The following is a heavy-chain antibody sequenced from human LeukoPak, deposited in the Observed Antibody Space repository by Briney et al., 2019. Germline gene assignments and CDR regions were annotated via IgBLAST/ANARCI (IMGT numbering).Heavy chain of an antibody. D-gene: IGHD6-13*01. CDR3: ARGRRNSSSWSGVGEAFDI. V-gene: IGHV4-38-2*02. Sequence: PSEPLSLTCTVSGYSISSGYYWGWIRQPPGKGLGWIGCIYHSGSTYYNPSLKSRVTTSVDTSKNQFPLKLSSVTAADTAVYYCARGRRNSSSWSGVGEAFDIWGQGTMVTVSS. CDR2: IYHSGST. J-gene: IGHJ3*02. CDR1: GYSISSGYY.